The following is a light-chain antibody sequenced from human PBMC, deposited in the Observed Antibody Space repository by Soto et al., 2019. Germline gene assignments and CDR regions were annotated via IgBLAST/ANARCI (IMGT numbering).Light chain of an antibody. CDR3: QQYNNWPRT. CDR1: QRVRSN. J-gene: IGKJ1*01. CDR2: GAS. Sequence: EIVMTQSPATLSVSPGERATLSCRASQRVRSNLAWYQQRPGQAPRLLIYGASTRATNIPDRFSGSGSGTDFTLTITSLQSEDFAVYYCQQYNNWPRTFGQGTKVEIK. V-gene: IGKV3-15*01.